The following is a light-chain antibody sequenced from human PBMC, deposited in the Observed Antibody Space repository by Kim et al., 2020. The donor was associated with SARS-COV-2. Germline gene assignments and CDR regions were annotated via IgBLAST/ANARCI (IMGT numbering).Light chain of an antibody. CDR1: QFIRGSY. CDR3: QYYGRSWYT. Sequence: SPGESATLSCRVNQFIRGSYLPWYQKRPGQAPRRLLYGTSNRATGIPDRFSGSESATDFTLTVNRLEPEDSGVYYCQYYGRSWYTFGQGTKLEIK. V-gene: IGKV3-20*01. CDR2: GTS. J-gene: IGKJ2*01.